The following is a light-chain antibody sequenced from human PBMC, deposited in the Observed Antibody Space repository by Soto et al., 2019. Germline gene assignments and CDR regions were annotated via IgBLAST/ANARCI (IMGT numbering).Light chain of an antibody. V-gene: IGKV3-11*01. Sequence: EIVLTRSPATLSLSPGERATLSCRASQSVSSYLAWYQQKPGQAPRLLIYDASNRATGIPARFSGSGSGTDFTLTISSLEPEDFALYYCQQRSSWPRTFGQGTKVEIK. CDR2: DAS. J-gene: IGKJ1*01. CDR1: QSVSSY. CDR3: QQRSSWPRT.